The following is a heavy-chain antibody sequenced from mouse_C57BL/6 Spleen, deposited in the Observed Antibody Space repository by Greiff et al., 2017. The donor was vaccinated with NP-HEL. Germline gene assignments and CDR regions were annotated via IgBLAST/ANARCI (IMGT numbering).Heavy chain of an antibody. CDR1: GYTFTSYW. Sequence: QVQLQQSGAELVKPGASVKMSCKASGYTFTSYWITWVKQRPGQGLEWIGDIYPGSGSTNYNEKFKSKATLTVDTSSSTAYMQLSSLTSEDSAVYYCARGGDYSNPFAYWGQGTLVTVSA. V-gene: IGHV1-55*01. CDR3: ARGGDYSNPFAY. CDR2: IYPGSGST. J-gene: IGHJ3*01. D-gene: IGHD2-5*01.